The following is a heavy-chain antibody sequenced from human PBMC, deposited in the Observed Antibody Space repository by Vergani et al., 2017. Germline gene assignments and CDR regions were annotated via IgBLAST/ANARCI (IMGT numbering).Heavy chain of an antibody. V-gene: IGHV4-39*01. CDR2: ILFTGSP. J-gene: IGHJ4*02. CDR1: GGSISSSSHF. CDR3: ARHQFNGWYIDY. Sequence: QLQLHKSGPGLVKPSETLSLTCTLSGGSISSSSHFWGWIRQSPGKEMEWIGSILFTGSPYCTPSLKSRVTLSLDTSKNQFSLQLSSVTAADTAVYYCARHQFNGWYIDYWGQGTLVTVSS. D-gene: IGHD6-19*01.